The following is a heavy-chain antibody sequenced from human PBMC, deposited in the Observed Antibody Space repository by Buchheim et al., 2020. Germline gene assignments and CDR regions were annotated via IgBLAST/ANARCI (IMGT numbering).Heavy chain of an antibody. CDR1: GGSFSGYY. Sequence: QVQLQQWGAGLLKPSVTLSLTCAVYGGSFSGYYWSWIRQPPGKGLEWIGEINHSGSTNYNPSLKSRVTISVDTSKNQFSLKLSSVTAADTAVYYCARGELAYYDSSGYLPPPFDYWGQGTL. J-gene: IGHJ4*02. CDR3: ARGELAYYDSSGYLPPPFDY. D-gene: IGHD3-22*01. CDR2: INHSGST. V-gene: IGHV4-34*01.